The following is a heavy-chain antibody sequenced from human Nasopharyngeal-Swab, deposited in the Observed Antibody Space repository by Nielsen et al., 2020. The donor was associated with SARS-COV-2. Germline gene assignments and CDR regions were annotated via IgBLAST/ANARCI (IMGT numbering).Heavy chain of an antibody. CDR3: ARAGDSYFDL. J-gene: IGHJ2*01. CDR2: ISYDGSNK. D-gene: IGHD3-22*01. V-gene: IGHV3-30-3*01. Sequence: GESLKISCAASGFTFSSYAMHWVRQAPGKGLEWVAVISYDGSNKYYADSVKGRFTISRDNSKNTLYLQMNSLRAEDTAVYYCARAGDSYFDLWGRGTLVTVSS. CDR1: GFTFSSYA.